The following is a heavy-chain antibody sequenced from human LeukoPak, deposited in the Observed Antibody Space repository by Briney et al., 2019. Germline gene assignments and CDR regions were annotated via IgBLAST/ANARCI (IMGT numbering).Heavy chain of an antibody. CDR2: MNPNSGNT. CDR1: GYTFTSYG. Sequence: ASVKVSCKASGYTFTSYGINWVRQATGQGLEWMGWMNPNSGNTGYAQKFQGRVTMTRNTSISTAYMELSSLRSEDTAVYYCARSAMVRGVNSLDYWGQGTLVTVSS. J-gene: IGHJ4*02. D-gene: IGHD3-10*01. CDR3: ARSAMVRGVNSLDY. V-gene: IGHV1-8*02.